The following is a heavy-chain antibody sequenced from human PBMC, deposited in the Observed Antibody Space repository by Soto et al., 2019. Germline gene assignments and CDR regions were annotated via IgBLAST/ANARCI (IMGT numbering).Heavy chain of an antibody. CDR2: IDWDDDK. CDR3: ARILRVAARPRPSWYYYGMDV. Sequence: GSGPTLVNPTQTLTLTCTFSGFSLSTSGMCVSWIRQPPGKALEWLALIDWDDDKYYSTSLKTRLTISKDTSKNQVVLTMTNMDPVDTATYYCARILRVAARPRPSWYYYGMDVWGQAPTVTVSS. V-gene: IGHV2-70*01. J-gene: IGHJ6*02. CDR1: GFSLSTSGMC. D-gene: IGHD6-6*01.